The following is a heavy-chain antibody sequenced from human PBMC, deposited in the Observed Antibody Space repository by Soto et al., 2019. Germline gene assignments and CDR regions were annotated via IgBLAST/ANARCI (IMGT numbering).Heavy chain of an antibody. CDR1: GYTFTSYD. V-gene: IGHV1-8*01. Sequence: QVQLVQSGAEVKKPGASVKVSCKASGYTFTSYDINWVRQATGQGLEWMGWMNPNSGNTGYAQKFQGRVTMTRNTSIRTAYMELSSLRSEDTAVYYCAGGWRDCISTSCYRRLGYYYYYGMDVWGQGTTVTVSS. J-gene: IGHJ6*02. CDR3: AGGWRDCISTSCYRRLGYYYYYGMDV. D-gene: IGHD2-2*01. CDR2: MNPNSGNT.